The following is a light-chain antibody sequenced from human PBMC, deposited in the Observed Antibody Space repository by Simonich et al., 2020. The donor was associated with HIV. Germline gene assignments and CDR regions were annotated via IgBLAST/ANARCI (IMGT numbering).Light chain of an antibody. CDR2: GAS. CDR1: QSVSSN. V-gene: IGKV3-15*01. Sequence: EIVMTQSPATLSVSPGERATLSCRASQSVSSNLAWYQQTPGQTPRLLIYGASTRATGIPARFSGSGSGTEFTLTISSLEPEDFAVYYCQQYGSSPITFGQGTRLEIK. CDR3: QQYGSSPIT. J-gene: IGKJ5*01.